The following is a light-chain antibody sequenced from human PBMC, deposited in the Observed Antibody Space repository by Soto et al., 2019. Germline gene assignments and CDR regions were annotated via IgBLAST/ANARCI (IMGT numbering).Light chain of an antibody. Sequence: EIVLTQSPATLSLSPGERATLSCRASQSVKSYFAWYQQKPGQAPRLLIYDASKRATGIPARFXGSGSGTXXXXXXXXXEPEDFAIYYCQQRSDWPVTFGQGTKVEIK. CDR1: QSVKSY. CDR2: DAS. CDR3: QQRSDWPVT. J-gene: IGKJ1*01. V-gene: IGKV3-11*01.